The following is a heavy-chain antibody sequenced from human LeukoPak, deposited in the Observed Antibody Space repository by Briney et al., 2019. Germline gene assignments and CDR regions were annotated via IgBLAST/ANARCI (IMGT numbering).Heavy chain of an antibody. D-gene: IGHD3-3*01. Sequence: ASVKVSCKASGYTFTTYGIGWVRQAPGQGLEWMGWLSAYNGHTNYAQNLQGRVTMTTDTTTSTAYMEVRSLRSDDTAVYYCARADITSFGVVINFDHWGQGSLVSVSS. CDR2: LSAYNGHT. J-gene: IGHJ4*02. CDR3: ARADITSFGVVINFDH. CDR1: GYTFTTYG. V-gene: IGHV1-18*01.